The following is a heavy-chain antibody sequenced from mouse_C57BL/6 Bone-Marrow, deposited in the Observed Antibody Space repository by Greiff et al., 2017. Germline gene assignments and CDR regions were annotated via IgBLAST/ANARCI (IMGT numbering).Heavy chain of an antibody. J-gene: IGHJ4*01. CDR3: ARRSYYYGSSYLYYYAMDY. V-gene: IGHV1-54*01. Sequence: QVQLQQSGAELVRPGTSVKVSCKASGYAFTNYLIEWVKQRPGQGLEWIGVINPGSGGTNYNEKFKGKATLTADKSSSTAYMQLSSLTSEDSAVXFCARRSYYYGSSYLYYYAMDYWGQGTSVTVAS. CDR2: INPGSGGT. D-gene: IGHD1-1*01. CDR1: GYAFTNYL.